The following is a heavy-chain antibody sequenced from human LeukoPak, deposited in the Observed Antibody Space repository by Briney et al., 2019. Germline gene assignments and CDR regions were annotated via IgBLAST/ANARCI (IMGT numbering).Heavy chain of an antibody. J-gene: IGHJ4*02. D-gene: IGHD6-19*01. CDR3: ATGFGGWFSFDY. V-gene: IGHV3-53*01. CDR1: GFTVSSNY. Sequence: GGSLRLSCAASGFTVSSNYMTWVRQAPGKGLEWVSVIDSGGSTYYADSVKGRFTISRDNSKSTVYLQMNTLRAEDAAVYYCATGFGGWFSFDYWGQGTLVTVSS. CDR2: IDSGGST.